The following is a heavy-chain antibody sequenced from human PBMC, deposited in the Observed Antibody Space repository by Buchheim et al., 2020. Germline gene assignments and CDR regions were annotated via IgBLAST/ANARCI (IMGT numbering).Heavy chain of an antibody. CDR2: ISHRDT. CDR1: GGSFSGYY. CDR3: ARGPRICSSVRCDVPYYSYYGLDV. J-gene: IGHJ6*02. V-gene: IGHV4-34*02. D-gene: IGHD2-2*01. Sequence: QVQLQQWGAGLLKPSETLSLTCAVYGGSFSGYYWSWIRQPPGKGLEWIGEISHRDTNYKPSLKSRVTISIDTSKNQFSLRLSSVTAADSAVYYCARGPRICSSVRCDVPYYSYYGLDVWGQGTT.